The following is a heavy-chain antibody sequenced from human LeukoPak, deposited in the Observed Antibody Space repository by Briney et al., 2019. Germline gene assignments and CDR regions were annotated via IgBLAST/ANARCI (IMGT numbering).Heavy chain of an antibody. CDR3: AKYSAGYSSGWPLDY. CDR2: ISYDGSNK. Sequence: GGSLRLSCAASGFTFSSYAMHWVRQAPGKGLEWVAVISYDGSNKYYADSVKGRFTISRDNSKNTLYLQMNSLRAEDTAMYYCAKYSAGYSSGWPLDYWGQGTLVTVSS. CDR1: GFTFSSYA. V-gene: IGHV3-30-3*02. D-gene: IGHD6-19*01. J-gene: IGHJ4*02.